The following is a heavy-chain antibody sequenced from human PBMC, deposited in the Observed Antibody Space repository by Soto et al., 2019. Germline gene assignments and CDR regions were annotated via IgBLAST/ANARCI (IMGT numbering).Heavy chain of an antibody. CDR3: ARYIPGVRYYGMDV. V-gene: IGHV3-23*01. CDR1: GFTFSSYA. Sequence: GSLRLSCAASGFTFSSYAMKWVRQAPGKGLEWVSLIGESGTPTYYADSVKGRFTISRDNSGNTQFLEMYSLRAEDTAVYYCARYIPGVRYYGMDVWGQGTTVTVSS. CDR2: IGESGTPT. J-gene: IGHJ6*02. D-gene: IGHD2-2*01.